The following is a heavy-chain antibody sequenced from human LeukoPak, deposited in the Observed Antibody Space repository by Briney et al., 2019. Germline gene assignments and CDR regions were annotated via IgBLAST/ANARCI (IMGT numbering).Heavy chain of an antibody. J-gene: IGHJ4*02. V-gene: IGHV5-51*01. Sequence: GESLKISCKGSGYRFTDYWIGWVRQMPGKGLEWMAIIYPSDSDTRYSPSFQGQVTISADKSISTAYLQWSSLKASDTAMYYCATYDILTGYRKLDYWGQGTLVTVPS. CDR2: IYPSDSDT. CDR3: ATYDILTGYRKLDY. D-gene: IGHD3-9*01. CDR1: GYRFTDYW.